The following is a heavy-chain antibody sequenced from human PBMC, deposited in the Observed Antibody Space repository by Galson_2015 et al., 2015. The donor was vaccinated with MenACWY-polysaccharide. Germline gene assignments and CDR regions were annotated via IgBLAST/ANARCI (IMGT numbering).Heavy chain of an antibody. CDR2: ISASGAGT. CDR3: AKGGQWTPNSGAYFDY. J-gene: IGHJ4*02. V-gene: IGHV3-23*01. Sequence: SLRLCCEASGFTFSTYAMSWGRQVPGTGLEWVSSISASGAGTYYADSVKCRFTISRDNSKNTLYLQMNSLRAEDTAVFYCAKGGQWTPNSGAYFDYWGQGTLVTVSS. CDR1: GFTFSTYA. D-gene: IGHD4-23*01.